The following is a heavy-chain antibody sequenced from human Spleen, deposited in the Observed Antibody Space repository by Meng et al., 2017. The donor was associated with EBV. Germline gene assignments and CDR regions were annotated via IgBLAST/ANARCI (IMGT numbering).Heavy chain of an antibody. CDR2: ISHSGSP. CDR1: NGFISSNKW. D-gene: IGHD6-13*01. V-gene: IGHV4-4*02. J-gene: IGHJ4*02. Sequence: VPLQEPGPGLVKPSGTLYLTCAVSNGFISSNKWWSWVRQSPGKGLEWIGEISHSGSPNYNPSLKSRVTMSVDKSKNYFSLNLSSVTAADTAVYYCAREEGSSSSWALGYWGQGILVTVSS. CDR3: AREEGSSSSWALGY.